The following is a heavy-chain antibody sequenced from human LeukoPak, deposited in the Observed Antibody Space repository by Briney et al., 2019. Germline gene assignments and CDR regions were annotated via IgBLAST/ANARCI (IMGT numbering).Heavy chain of an antibody. V-gene: IGHV3-43*02. CDR3: ASTTVADFDY. CDR1: GFTFDDYA. J-gene: IGHJ4*02. D-gene: IGHD4-23*01. Sequence: AGGSLRLSCAASGFTFDDYAMHWVRQAPGKGLEWVSLISGDGGSTYYADSVKGRFTISRDNSKNSLYLQMHSLRTEDTALYYCASTTVADFDYWGQGTLVTVSS. CDR2: ISGDGGST.